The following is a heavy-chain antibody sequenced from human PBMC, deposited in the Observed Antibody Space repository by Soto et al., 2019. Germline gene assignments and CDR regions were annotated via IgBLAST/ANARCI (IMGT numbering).Heavy chain of an antibody. J-gene: IGHJ4*02. D-gene: IGHD3-3*01. V-gene: IGHV1-3*01. Sequence: ASVKVSCKASGYTFTSYAMHWVRQAPGQRLEWMGWINAGNGNTKYSQKFQGRVTITRDTSASTAYMELSSLRSEDTAVYYCARDTLYYDFWSGYLRWGQGTLVTVS. CDR1: GYTFTSYA. CDR2: INAGNGNT. CDR3: ARDTLYYDFWSGYLR.